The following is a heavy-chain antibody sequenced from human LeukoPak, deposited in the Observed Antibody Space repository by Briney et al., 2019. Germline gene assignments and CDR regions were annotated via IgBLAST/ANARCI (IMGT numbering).Heavy chain of an antibody. CDR2: INPNSGGT. J-gene: IGHJ4*02. D-gene: IGHD2-15*01. CDR1: GGTFSNYA. Sequence: GASVKVSCKASGGTFSNYAISWVRQAPGQGLEWMGWINPNSGGTNYAQKFQGRVTMTRDTSISTAYMELSRLRSDDTAVYYCARVFVGVAATQDFEGRPDFDYWGQGTLVTVSS. CDR3: ARVFVGVAATQDFEGRPDFDY. V-gene: IGHV1-2*02.